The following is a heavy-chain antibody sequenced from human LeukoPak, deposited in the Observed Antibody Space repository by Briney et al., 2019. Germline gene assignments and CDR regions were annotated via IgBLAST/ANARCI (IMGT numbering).Heavy chain of an antibody. CDR1: GFTFSNYA. V-gene: IGHV3-23*01. Sequence: GGSLRLSCAASGFTFSNYAMSWVRQAPGKGLEWVSAISGSDGNTYHADSVKGRFTISRDNSKNTLYLQMNSLRAEDTAGYYCARESVHCSGGSCYRDWFDPWGQGTLVTVSS. D-gene: IGHD2-15*01. CDR3: ARESVHCSGGSCYRDWFDP. CDR2: ISGSDGNT. J-gene: IGHJ5*02.